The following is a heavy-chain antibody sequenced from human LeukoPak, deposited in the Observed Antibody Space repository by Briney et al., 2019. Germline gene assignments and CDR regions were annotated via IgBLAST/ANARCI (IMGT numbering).Heavy chain of an antibody. CDR3: AKDLHYDILTGYYNY. Sequence: PGGSLRLSCAASGFTFSSYAMSWVRQAPGKGLEWVSAISGSGGSTYYADSVKGRFTISRGNSKNTLYLQMNSLRAEDTAVYYCAKDLHYDILTGYYNYWGQGTLVTVSS. D-gene: IGHD3-9*01. CDR2: ISGSGGST. V-gene: IGHV3-23*01. J-gene: IGHJ4*02. CDR1: GFTFSSYA.